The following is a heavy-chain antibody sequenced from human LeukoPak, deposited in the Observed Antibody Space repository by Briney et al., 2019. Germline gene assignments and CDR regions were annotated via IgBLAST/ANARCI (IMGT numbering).Heavy chain of an antibody. V-gene: IGHV3-23*01. CDR2: ISGSGGST. J-gene: IGHJ4*02. CDR1: GFTFSSYA. Sequence: GGSLRLSCAASGFTFSSYAMSWVRQAPGKGLEWVSAISGSGGSTYYADSVKGRFTISRDNSKNTLYLQMNSLRAEDTAVYYCAKEAGVDTAMFTDFDYWGQGTLVTVSS. CDR3: AKEAGVDTAMFTDFDY. D-gene: IGHD5-18*01.